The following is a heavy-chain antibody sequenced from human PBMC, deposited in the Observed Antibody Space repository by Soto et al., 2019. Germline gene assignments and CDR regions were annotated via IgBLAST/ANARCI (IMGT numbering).Heavy chain of an antibody. CDR2: IKSKTDGGTT. J-gene: IGHJ6*02. D-gene: IGHD7-27*01. CDR1: GFTFSNAW. Sequence: GGSRRLSCAASGFTFSNAWMNWVRQAPGKGLEWVGRIKSKTDGGTTDYAAPVKGRFTISRDDSKNTLYLQMNSLKTEDTAVHYCTTLRLGSYYYGMDVWGQGTTVTVSS. CDR3: TTLRLGSYYYGMDV. V-gene: IGHV3-15*07.